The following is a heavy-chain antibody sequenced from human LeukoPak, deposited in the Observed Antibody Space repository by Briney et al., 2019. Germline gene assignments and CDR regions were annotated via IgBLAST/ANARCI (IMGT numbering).Heavy chain of an antibody. D-gene: IGHD3-22*01. CDR2: IIPIFGTA. J-gene: IGHJ4*02. Sequence: SVKVSCKASGGTFSSYAISWVRQAPGQGLEWMGGIIPIFGTANYAQKFQGRVTITTDESTSTAYMELSSLRSEDTAVYYCARGARYDSSGYYEFWGQGTLVTVSS. V-gene: IGHV1-69*05. CDR1: GGTFSSYA. CDR3: ARGARYDSSGYYEF.